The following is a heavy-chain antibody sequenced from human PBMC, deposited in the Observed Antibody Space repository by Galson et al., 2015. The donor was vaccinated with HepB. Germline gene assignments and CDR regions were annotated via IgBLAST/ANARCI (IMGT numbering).Heavy chain of an antibody. J-gene: IGHJ4*02. Sequence: CAISGDSVSSNSAAWNWIRQSPSRGLEWLGRTYYRSKWYNDYAVSVKSRITINPDTSKNQFSLQLNSVTPEDTAVYYCARDFGDDSSGYYYKVFDYWGQGTLVTVSS. V-gene: IGHV6-1*01. CDR3: ARDFGDDSSGYYYKVFDY. CDR1: GDSVSSNSAA. D-gene: IGHD3-22*01. CDR2: TYYRSKWYN.